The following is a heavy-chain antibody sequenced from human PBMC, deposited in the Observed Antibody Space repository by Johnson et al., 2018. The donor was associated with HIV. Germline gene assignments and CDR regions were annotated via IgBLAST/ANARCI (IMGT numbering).Heavy chain of an antibody. Sequence: QEQLVESGGGVVQPGRSLRLSCAASGFTFSSYGMHWVRQAPGKGLEWVAVISYDGSNKYYADSVKGRFTISRDNSKNTLYLQMNSLRAEDTAVYYCARDRVPAAIGLAYRGAFDIWGQGTMVTVSS. CDR3: ARDRVPAAIGLAYRGAFDI. V-gene: IGHV3-30*03. D-gene: IGHD2-2*02. J-gene: IGHJ3*02. CDR1: GFTFSSYG. CDR2: ISYDGSNK.